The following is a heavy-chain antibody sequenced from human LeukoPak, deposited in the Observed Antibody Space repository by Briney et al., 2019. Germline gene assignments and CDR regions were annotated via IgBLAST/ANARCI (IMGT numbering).Heavy chain of an antibody. CDR1: GYTFTSYD. J-gene: IGHJ3*02. CDR3: ATDWVGYFDAFDI. V-gene: IGHV1-24*01. Sequence: GASVKVSCKASGYTFTSYDINWVRQAPGKGLEWMGGFDPEDGETIYAQKFQGRVTMTEDTSTDTAYMELSSLRSEDTAVYYCATDWVGYFDAFDIWGQGTMVTVSS. D-gene: IGHD1-26*01. CDR2: FDPEDGET.